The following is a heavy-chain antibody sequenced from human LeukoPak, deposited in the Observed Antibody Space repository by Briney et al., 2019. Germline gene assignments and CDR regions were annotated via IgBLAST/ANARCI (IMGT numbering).Heavy chain of an antibody. Sequence: GESLKISCKGSGYIFSTYWIAWVRHMPGKGLEWMGVIYPGDSETRYSPSFQGQVTISADKPISTAYLQWSSLKASDTAVYYCARIMVGATGDYWGQGTLVTVSS. V-gene: IGHV5-51*01. D-gene: IGHD1-26*01. J-gene: IGHJ4*02. CDR1: GYIFSTYW. CDR2: IYPGDSET. CDR3: ARIMVGATGDY.